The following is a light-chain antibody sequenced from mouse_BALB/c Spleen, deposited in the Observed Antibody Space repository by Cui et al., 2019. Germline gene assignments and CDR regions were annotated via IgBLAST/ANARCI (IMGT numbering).Light chain of an antibody. CDR2: DTS. CDR3: QQWSSYPSTWT. CDR1: SSVSY. V-gene: IGKV4-55*01. J-gene: IGKJ1*01. Sequence: QIVLTQSPAIMSASPGEKVTMTCSASSSVSYMYWYQQKPGSSPRLLIYDTSNLASGVPVRFSGSGSGTSYSLTISRMEAEDAATYYCQQWSSYPSTWTFGGGTKLEIK.